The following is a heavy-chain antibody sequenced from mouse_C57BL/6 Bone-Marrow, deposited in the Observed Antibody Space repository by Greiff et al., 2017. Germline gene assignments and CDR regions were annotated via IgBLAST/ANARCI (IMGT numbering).Heavy chain of an antibody. Sequence: EVQLQQSGPELVKPGASVKISCKASGYTFTDYYMNWVKQSHGKSLEWIGDINPNNGGTSYNQKFKGKATLTVDKSSSTAYMELRSLTSEDSAVYYCARDCYYVYYFDYWCQGTTLTVSS. J-gene: IGHJ2*01. CDR2: INPNNGGT. V-gene: IGHV1-26*01. CDR3: ARDCYYVYYFDY. D-gene: IGHD2-3*01. CDR1: GYTFTDYY.